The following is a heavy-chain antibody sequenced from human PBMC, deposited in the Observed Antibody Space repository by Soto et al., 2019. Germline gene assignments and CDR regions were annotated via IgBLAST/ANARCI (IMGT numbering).Heavy chain of an antibody. Sequence: EVQLVESGGDLVQPGGSLRPPCAGSGFFSIPYSRNWVRRVPGRGREWVAFISGGGSPIYYADSGKGRFTISKDNGKNSLYLQMNSLRDEATAVYYCARVRGHSYGYADYWGQGTLVTVSS. CDR2: ISGGGSPI. CDR3: ARVRGHSYGYADY. V-gene: IGHV3-48*02. J-gene: IGHJ4*02. D-gene: IGHD5-18*01. CDR1: GFFSIPYS.